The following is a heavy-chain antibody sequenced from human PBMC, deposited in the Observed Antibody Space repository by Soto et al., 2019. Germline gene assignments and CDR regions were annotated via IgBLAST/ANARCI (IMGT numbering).Heavy chain of an antibody. D-gene: IGHD3-9*01. CDR2: INPNSGGT. J-gene: IGHJ3*02. CDR1: GYTFTGYY. V-gene: IGHV1-2*04. Sequence: ASVKVSCKASGYTFTGYYMHCVRQAPGQGLEWMGWINPNSGGTNYAQKFQGWVTMTRDTSISTAYMELSRLRSDDMAVYYCARGAPLRYFDWLLYPPGAFDIWGQGTMVTVS. CDR3: ARGAPLRYFDWLLYPPGAFDI.